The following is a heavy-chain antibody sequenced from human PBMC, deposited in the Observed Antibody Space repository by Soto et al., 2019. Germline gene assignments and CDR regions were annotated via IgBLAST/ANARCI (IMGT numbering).Heavy chain of an antibody. CDR2: IIPIFGTA. J-gene: IGHJ4*02. CDR1: GGTFSSYA. D-gene: IGHD1-26*01. V-gene: IGHV1-69*13. CDR3: ASDSGSYYDFGY. Sequence: SVKVSCKASGGTFSSYAISWVRQAPGQGLEWMGGIIPIFGTANYAQKFQGRVTITADESTSTAYMELSSLRSEDAAVYYCASDSGSYYDFGYCGQGTLVTVSS.